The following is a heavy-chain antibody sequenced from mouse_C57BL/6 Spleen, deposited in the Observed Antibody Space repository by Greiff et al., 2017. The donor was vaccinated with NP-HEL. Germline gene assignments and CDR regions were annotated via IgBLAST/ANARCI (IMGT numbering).Heavy chain of an antibody. V-gene: IGHV1-55*01. CDR1: GYTFTSYW. CDR2: IYPGSGST. D-gene: IGHD2-5*01. CDR3: ASYNSNYDYAMDY. J-gene: IGHJ4*01. Sequence: QVQLQQPGAELVKPGASVKLSCKASGYTFTSYWITWVKQRPGQGLEWIGDIYPGSGSTNYNEKFKSKATLTVDTSSSTAYMQLSSLTSEDSAVYDYASYNSNYDYAMDYWGQGTSVTVSS.